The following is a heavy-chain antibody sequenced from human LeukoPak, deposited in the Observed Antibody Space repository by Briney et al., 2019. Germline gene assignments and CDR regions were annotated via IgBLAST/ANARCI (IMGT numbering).Heavy chain of an antibody. CDR1: GFAFTTSRFTFHTFA. J-gene: IGHJ4*02. CDR3: AKGGDFYGGLFDS. Sequence: GGSLRLSCAASGFAFTTSRFTFHTFAMSWVRQAPGKGLEWVSTISGNGGATYYADSVKGRFALSRDNSKHTLYLQMNSLRAEDTAVYYCAKGGDFYGGLFDSWGQGTLVTVSS. V-gene: IGHV3-23*01. D-gene: IGHD4/OR15-4a*01. CDR2: ISGNGGAT.